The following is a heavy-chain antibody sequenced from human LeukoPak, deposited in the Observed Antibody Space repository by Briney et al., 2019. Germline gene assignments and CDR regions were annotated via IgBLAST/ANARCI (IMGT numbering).Heavy chain of an antibody. V-gene: IGHV4-59*12. CDR2: IYYSGST. D-gene: IGHD2-2*01. CDR3: ARDNPVPAAPTVHYYYYGMDV. Sequence: SETLSLTCTVSGGSISSYYWSWIRQPPGKGLEWIGYIYYSGSTNYNPSLKSRVTISVDTSKNQFSLKLSSVTAANTAVYYCARDNPVPAAPTVHYYYYGMDVWGQGTTVTVSS. CDR1: GGSISSYY. J-gene: IGHJ6*02.